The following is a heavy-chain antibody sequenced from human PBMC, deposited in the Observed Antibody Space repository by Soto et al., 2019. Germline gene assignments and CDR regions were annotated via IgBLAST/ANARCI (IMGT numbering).Heavy chain of an antibody. D-gene: IGHD6-19*01. Sequence: SEILSLTCSVSGGSISSYCWSWIRQPPGKGLEWIGYIYYSGSTSYNPSLNSRVTISADTSKNQFSLKLSSVTAADTAVYYCARWAYSSGFHYFDYWGQGTLVTVSS. J-gene: IGHJ4*02. CDR3: ARWAYSSGFHYFDY. CDR1: GGSISSYC. CDR2: IYYSGST. V-gene: IGHV4-59*01.